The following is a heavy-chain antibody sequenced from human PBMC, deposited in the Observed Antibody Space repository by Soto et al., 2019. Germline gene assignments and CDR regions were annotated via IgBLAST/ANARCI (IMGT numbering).Heavy chain of an antibody. J-gene: IGHJ4*02. D-gene: IGHD3-10*01. CDR3: ARDRQMTYYYGSGSSPDY. V-gene: IGHV3-33*01. Sequence: GGSLRLSCAASGFTFSSYGMHWVRQAPGKGLEWVAVIWYDGSNKYYADSVKGRFTISRDNSKNTLYLQMNSLRAEDTAVYYCARDRQMTYYYGSGSSPDYWGQGTLVTVSS. CDR2: IWYDGSNK. CDR1: GFTFSSYG.